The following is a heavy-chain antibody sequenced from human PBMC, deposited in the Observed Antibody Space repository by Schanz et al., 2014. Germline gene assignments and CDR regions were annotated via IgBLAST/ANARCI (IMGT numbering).Heavy chain of an antibody. V-gene: IGHV3-30*02. CDR3: VKDRKGGSYYRSWFDP. CDR2: IEFDGIKK. CDR1: GFTFGSYA. Sequence: VQLVESGGGLVQPGESLRLSCVGSGFTFGSYAMNWVRQAPGKGLEWVSFIEFDGIKKFYADSVKGRFTISRDNSKNTLYLQMSSLRAEDTAVYYCVKDRKGGSYYRSWFDPWGQGTLVTVSS. J-gene: IGHJ5*02. D-gene: IGHD1-26*01.